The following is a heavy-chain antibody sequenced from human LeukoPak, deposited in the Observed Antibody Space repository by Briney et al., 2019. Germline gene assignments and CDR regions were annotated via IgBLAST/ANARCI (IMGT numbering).Heavy chain of an antibody. CDR1: GGSISSYY. CDR2: IYYSGST. Sequence: PSETLSLTCTVSGGSISSYYWSWIRQPPGKGLEWIGYIYYSGSTNYNPSLKSRVTISVDTSKNQFSLKLSSVTAADTAVYYCAGTYYDYVWRSYNYYYYYYMDVWGKGTTVTVSS. D-gene: IGHD3-16*01. J-gene: IGHJ6*03. V-gene: IGHV4-59*01. CDR3: AGTYYDYVWRSYNYYYYYYMDV.